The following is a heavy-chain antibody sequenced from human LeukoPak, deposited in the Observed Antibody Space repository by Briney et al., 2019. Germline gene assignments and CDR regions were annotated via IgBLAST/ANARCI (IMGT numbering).Heavy chain of an antibody. CDR2: ISGSGGST. D-gene: IGHD2-2*01. CDR1: GFTFSSYA. V-gene: IGHV3-23*01. J-gene: IGHJ5*02. CDR3: AASLPNIVVVPAAKGPFGS. Sequence: GGSLRLSCAASGFTFSSYAMSWVRQAPGKGLEWVSAISGSGGSTYYADSVRGRFTISRDNSKNTLYLQMSSLRAEDTAVYYCAASLPNIVVVPAAKGPFGSWGQGTLVTVSS.